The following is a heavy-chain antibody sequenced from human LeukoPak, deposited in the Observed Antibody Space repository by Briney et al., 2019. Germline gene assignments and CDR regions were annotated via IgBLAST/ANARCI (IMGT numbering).Heavy chain of an antibody. D-gene: IGHD2-2*01. CDR3: ATGCSSTSCYSLLVQH. V-gene: IGHV1-24*01. Sequence: GASVKVSCKVSGYTLTELSMHWVRQAPGKGLEWMGGFDPEDGETIYAQKFQGRVTMTEDTSTDTAYMELSSLRSEDTAVYYCATGCSSTSCYSLLVQHWGQGTLVTVSS. CDR1: GYTLTELS. CDR2: FDPEDGET. J-gene: IGHJ1*01.